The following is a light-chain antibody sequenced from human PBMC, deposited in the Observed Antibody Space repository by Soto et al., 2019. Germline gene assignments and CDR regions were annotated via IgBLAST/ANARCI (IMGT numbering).Light chain of an antibody. V-gene: IGLV2-11*01. CDR1: SSDVGGYNY. J-gene: IGLJ3*02. Sequence: QSALTQPRSVSGSPGQSVTISCTGTSSDVGGYNYVSWYQQHPGKVPKLMIYDVSKRPSGVPDRFSGSKSGNTASLTISGLQAEDEADYYCCSYAGSYTYVFGGGTKVTVL. CDR2: DVS. CDR3: CSYAGSYTYV.